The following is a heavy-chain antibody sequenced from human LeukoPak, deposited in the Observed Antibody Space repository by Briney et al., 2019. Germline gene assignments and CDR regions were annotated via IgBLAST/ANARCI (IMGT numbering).Heavy chain of an antibody. D-gene: IGHD2-8*01. CDR1: GYFIRSGFY. V-gene: IGHV4-38-2*02. CDR2: FYHSGST. CDR3: VSPKTNGWFDS. J-gene: IGHJ5*01. Sequence: SETLSLTCTVSGYFIRSGFYWGWIRQPPGKGLEWIGSFYHSGSTYYNPSLESRVTISLDTSKNQFSLKLRSVTAADTAVYYCVSPKTNGWFDSWGQGSLVTVSS.